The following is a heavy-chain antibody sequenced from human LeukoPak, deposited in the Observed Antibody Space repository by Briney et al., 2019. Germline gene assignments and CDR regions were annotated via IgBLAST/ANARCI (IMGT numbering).Heavy chain of an antibody. Sequence: GGSLRLSCAASGFTFSSYSMNWVRQAPGKGLEWVSSISSSSGYIYYADSVKGRFTISRDNAKNSLYLQMNSLRAEDTAVYYCARSYYDILTGIPLAFDYWGQGTLVTVSS. J-gene: IGHJ4*02. D-gene: IGHD3-9*01. CDR1: GFTFSSYS. CDR2: ISSSSGYI. CDR3: ARSYYDILTGIPLAFDY. V-gene: IGHV3-21*01.